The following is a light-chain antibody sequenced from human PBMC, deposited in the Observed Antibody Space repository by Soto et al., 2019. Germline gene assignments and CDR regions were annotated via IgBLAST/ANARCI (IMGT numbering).Light chain of an antibody. CDR2: EVS. J-gene: IGLJ1*01. CDR1: SSDIGNYNY. Sequence: QSALTQPASVSGSPGQSITISCTVTSSDIGNYNYVSWYQQHPGKAPKLMISEVSNRPSGVSNRFSGSKSGNTASLTISGLQPEDEADYYCSSYTSTSSYVFGGGTKVTVL. V-gene: IGLV2-14*01. CDR3: SSYTSTSSYV.